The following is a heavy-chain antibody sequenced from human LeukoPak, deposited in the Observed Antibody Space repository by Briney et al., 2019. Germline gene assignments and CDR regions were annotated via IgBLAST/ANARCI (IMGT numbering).Heavy chain of an antibody. CDR1: GGSISSGDYY. CDR2: IYYSGST. Sequence: SQTLSLTCTLSGGSISSGDYYWSWIRQPPGKGLEWIGYIYYSGSTYYNPSLKSRVTISVDTSKNQFSLKLDSVTTADTAVYYCARRLRLKNPGGDAFDIWGQGTVVTVSS. J-gene: IGHJ3*02. D-gene: IGHD2/OR15-2a*01. CDR3: ARRLRLKNPGGDAFDI. V-gene: IGHV4-30-4*01.